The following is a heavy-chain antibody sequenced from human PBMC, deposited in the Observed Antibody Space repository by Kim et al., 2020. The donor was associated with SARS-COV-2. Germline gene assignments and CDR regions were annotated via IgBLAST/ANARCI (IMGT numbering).Heavy chain of an antibody. Sequence: GGSLRLSCAASGFTFSSYAMHWVRQAPGKGLEWVAVISYDGSNKYYADSVKGRFTISRDNSKNTLYLQMNSLRAEDTAVYYCARDSPYCSGGSCYLWFDPWGQGTLVTVSS. V-gene: IGHV3-30-3*01. CDR1: GFTFSSYA. J-gene: IGHJ5*02. CDR3: ARDSPYCSGGSCYLWFDP. CDR2: ISYDGSNK. D-gene: IGHD2-15*01.